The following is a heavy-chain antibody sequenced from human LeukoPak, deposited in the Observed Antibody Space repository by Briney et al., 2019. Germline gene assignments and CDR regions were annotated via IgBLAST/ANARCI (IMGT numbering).Heavy chain of an antibody. D-gene: IGHD4-11*01. Sequence: GGSLRLSCAASGFTFSSYAMSWVRQAPGKGLEWVSSISGSGGSTYYADSVKGRFTISRDNSKNTLYLQMNSLGADDTAVYYRAKDQRYSNLGGGQGTLVTVSS. CDR3: AKDQRYSNLG. V-gene: IGHV3-23*01. CDR2: ISGSGGST. CDR1: GFTFSSYA. J-gene: IGHJ4*02.